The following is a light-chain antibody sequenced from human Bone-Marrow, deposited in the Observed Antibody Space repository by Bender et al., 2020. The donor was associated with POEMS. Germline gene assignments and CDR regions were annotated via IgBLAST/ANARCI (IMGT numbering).Light chain of an antibody. CDR3: SSYAGSNNLFV. CDR1: SSNIGSNT. CDR2: TNH. J-gene: IGLJ1*01. Sequence: QSVLTQSPSASGTPGQTVTISCSGSSSNIGSNTVGWFHQLPGTAPKLLIHTNHQRPSGVPDRFSGSKSGTSASLAISGLQSEDEADYYCSSYAGSNNLFVFGTWTRVSVL. V-gene: IGLV1-44*01.